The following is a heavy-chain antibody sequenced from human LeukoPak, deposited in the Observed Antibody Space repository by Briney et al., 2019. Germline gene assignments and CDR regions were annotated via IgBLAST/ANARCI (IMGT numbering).Heavy chain of an antibody. Sequence: SETLSLTCAVYGGSFRGYYWSWIRQPPGKGLEWIGEINHSGSTNYNPSLKSRVTISVDTSKNQFSLKLSSVAAADTAVYYCARKVTVIVVPPGGANWFDPWGQGTLVTVSS. J-gene: IGHJ5*02. CDR1: GGSFRGYY. CDR2: INHSGST. D-gene: IGHD3-22*01. V-gene: IGHV4-34*01. CDR3: ARKVTVIVVPPGGANWFDP.